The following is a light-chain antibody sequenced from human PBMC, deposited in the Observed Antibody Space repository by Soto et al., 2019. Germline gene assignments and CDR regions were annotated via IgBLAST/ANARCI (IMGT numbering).Light chain of an antibody. V-gene: IGKV1-5*01. CDR3: QQSYSRVT. Sequence: DIQINQSPSTPSASVGDRVTITCRASQSISSWLAWYQQKPGIAPKLLIFDASSLRSGVPSRFSGSGSGTDFTLTISSLQPDDFATYYCQQSYSRVTFGQGTKVDI. J-gene: IGKJ1*01. CDR2: DAS. CDR1: QSISSW.